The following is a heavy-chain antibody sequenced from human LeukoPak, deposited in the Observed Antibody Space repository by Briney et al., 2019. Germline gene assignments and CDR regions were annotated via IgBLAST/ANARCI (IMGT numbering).Heavy chain of an antibody. Sequence: SELRSSTSTVAVASNSSAIWSWIRAPPGKRLECTGYIFYSGTTYYNHSLKSRVTISIDTSRSTFSLRLKSLTAADTAVYYCARQIIRGKYLVHFDYWGQGILVTVSS. D-gene: IGHD1-26*01. CDR2: IFYSGTT. V-gene: IGHV4-59*08. CDR3: ARQIIRGKYLVHFDY. J-gene: IGHJ4*02. CDR1: VASNSSAI.